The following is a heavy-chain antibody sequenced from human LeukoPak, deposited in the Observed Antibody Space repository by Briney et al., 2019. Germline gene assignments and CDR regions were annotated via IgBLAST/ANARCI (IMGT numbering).Heavy chain of an antibody. CDR1: GGTFSSYA. D-gene: IGHD5-24*01. V-gene: IGHV1-2*02. Sequence: ASVKVSCKASGGTFSSYAISWVRQAPGQGLEWMGWINPNSGGTNYAQKFQGRVTMTRDTSISTAYMELSRLKSDDTAVYYCARDMRGGVATSLWGQGTLVTVSS. J-gene: IGHJ4*02. CDR2: INPNSGGT. CDR3: ARDMRGGVATSL.